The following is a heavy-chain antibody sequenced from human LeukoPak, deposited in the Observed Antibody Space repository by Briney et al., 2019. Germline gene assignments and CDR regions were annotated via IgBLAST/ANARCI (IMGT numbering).Heavy chain of an antibody. D-gene: IGHD3-22*01. V-gene: IGHV3-30*04. CDR2: ISYDGSNK. CDR1: GFTFSSYA. Sequence: PGRSLRLSCAASGFTFSSYAMHWVRQAPGKGLEWVAVISYDGSNKYYADSVKGRFTISRDNSKNTLYLQMNSLRAEDTAVYYCAIGEGYYYDSSFDYWGQGTLVTVSS. CDR3: AIGEGYYYDSSFDY. J-gene: IGHJ4*02.